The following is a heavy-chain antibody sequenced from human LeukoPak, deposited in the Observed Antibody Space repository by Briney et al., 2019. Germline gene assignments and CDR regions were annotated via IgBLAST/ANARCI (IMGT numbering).Heavy chain of an antibody. CDR3: ARDQGSLTRSWYTGY. V-gene: IGHV1-2*06. J-gene: IGHJ4*02. CDR1: GYTFTGYH. CDR2: INPYSGDT. D-gene: IGHD6-13*01. Sequence: ASVKVSCKASGYTFTGYHIHWVRQDPGRGLEWMGRINPYSGDTNFAQKFQGRVTMTRDTSITTAYMDLSSLTPDDTAVYFCARDQGSLTRSWYTGYWGQGTQVTVSS.